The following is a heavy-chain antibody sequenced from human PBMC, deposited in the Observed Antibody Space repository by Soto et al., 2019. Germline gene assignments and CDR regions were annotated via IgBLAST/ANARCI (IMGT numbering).Heavy chain of an antibody. CDR2: IYTGGGT. J-gene: IGHJ4*02. V-gene: IGHV3-66*01. CDR3: ARDGSGY. CDR1: GLTVSTNP. Sequence: EVQXVESGGGLVQPGGSLRLSCAASGLTVSTNPMSWVRQAPGRGLEWVSVIYTGGGTHYADSVKGRFTISRDNSKNTVNLQMNSLSHEDTAVYYCARDGSGYWGQGTLVTVSS.